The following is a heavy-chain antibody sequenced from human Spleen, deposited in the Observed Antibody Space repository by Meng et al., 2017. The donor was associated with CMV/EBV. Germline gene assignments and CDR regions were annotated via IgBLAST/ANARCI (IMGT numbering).Heavy chain of an antibody. J-gene: IGHJ4*02. CDR2: VYSGGGTT. CDR1: GFTFSNYA. V-gene: IGHV3-23*03. CDR3: AKDDSYSSSFDH. Sequence: GESLKIPCAASGFTFSNYAMNWVRQPPGEGLEWVSIVYSGGGTTHYADSVKGRFTISRDDSKNTIFLQMHNLRAEDTAVYYCAKDDSYSSSFDHWGQGTLVTVSS. D-gene: IGHD3-22*01.